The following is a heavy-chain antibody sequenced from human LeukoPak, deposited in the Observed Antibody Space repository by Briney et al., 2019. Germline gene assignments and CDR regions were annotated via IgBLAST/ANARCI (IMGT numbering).Heavy chain of an antibody. Sequence: PSETLSLTCTVSGGSISSYYWSWIRQPAGKGLEWIGRIYTSGSTNYNPSLKSRVTMSVDTSKNQFSLKLSSVTAADTAVYYCASNRGYGSGSYLAYWGQGTLVTVSS. CDR1: GGSISSYY. CDR2: IYTSGST. V-gene: IGHV4-4*07. J-gene: IGHJ4*02. D-gene: IGHD3-10*01. CDR3: ASNRGYGSGSYLAY.